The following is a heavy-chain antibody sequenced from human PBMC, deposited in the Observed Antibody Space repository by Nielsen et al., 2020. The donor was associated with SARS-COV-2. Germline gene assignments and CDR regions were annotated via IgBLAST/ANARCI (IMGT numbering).Heavy chain of an antibody. CDR1: GGSVSSGSYY. CDR3: ARVRPYYFDH. V-gene: IGHV4-61*03. J-gene: IGHJ4*02. Sequence: SETLSLTCTVSGGSVSSGSYYWNWIRQPPGKGLEWIGYIYYSGSTNYNPSLKSRVTIAVDTSKKHFSLKLSSVTAADTAVYYCARVRPYYFDHWGQGTLVTVSS. CDR2: IYYSGST.